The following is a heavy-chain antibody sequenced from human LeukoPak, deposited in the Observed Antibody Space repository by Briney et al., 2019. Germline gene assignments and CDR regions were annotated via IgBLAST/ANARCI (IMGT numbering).Heavy chain of an antibody. J-gene: IGHJ4*02. D-gene: IGHD6-19*01. CDR2: GDYSGGT. CDR1: GDSFSRDTDY. CDR3: AGERGEEYSSGWYKRNYFDN. V-gene: IGHV4-39*07. Sequence: PSETLSLTRTVSGDSFSRDTDYWAWLRQPPGKGLEWIASGDYSGGTYYNPSLESRVAISADMSKNQFSLKLTSVTGADTAVYYCAGERGEEYSSGWYKRNYFDNWGQGIRVTVSS.